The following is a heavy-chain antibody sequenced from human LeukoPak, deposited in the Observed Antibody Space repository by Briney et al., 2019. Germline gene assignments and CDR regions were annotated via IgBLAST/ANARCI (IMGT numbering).Heavy chain of an antibody. D-gene: IGHD6-13*01. Sequence: SETLPLTCAVYGGSFSGYYWSWIRQPPGKGLEWIGEVNHSGSTNYNPSLKSRVTISVDTSKNQFSLKLSSVTAADTAVYYCASGGAAWYFDYWGQGTLVTVSS. J-gene: IGHJ4*02. CDR1: GGSFSGYY. CDR3: ASGGAAWYFDY. CDR2: VNHSGST. V-gene: IGHV4-34*01.